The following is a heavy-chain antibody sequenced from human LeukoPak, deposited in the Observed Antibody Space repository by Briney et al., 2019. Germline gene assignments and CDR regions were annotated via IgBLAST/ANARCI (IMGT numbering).Heavy chain of an antibody. D-gene: IGHD1-1*01. V-gene: IGHV4-34*01. Sequence: SETLSLTCAVYGGSFSGYYWSWIRQPPGQGLEWIGEINHSGSANYNPSLKSRVTISVDTSKNQFSLKLSSVTAADTAVYYCARGDTTTYGHHYYYYGMDVWGQGTTVTVSS. J-gene: IGHJ6*02. CDR1: GGSFSGYY. CDR2: INHSGSA. CDR3: ARGDTTTYGHHYYYYGMDV.